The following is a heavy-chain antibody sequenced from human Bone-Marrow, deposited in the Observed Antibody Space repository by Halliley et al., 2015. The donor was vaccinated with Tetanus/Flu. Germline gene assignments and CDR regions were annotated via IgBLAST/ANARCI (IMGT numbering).Heavy chain of an antibody. CDR3: VRDSGYYDSGEDP. CDR2: INSNGTNT. D-gene: IGHD3-22*01. Sequence: VSRINSNGTNTRYVDSVKGRFTISRDNTKNTLYLQLDSLRAEDTAVYYCVRDSGYYDSGEDPWGQGTLVTVST. J-gene: IGHJ5*02. V-gene: IGHV3-74*01.